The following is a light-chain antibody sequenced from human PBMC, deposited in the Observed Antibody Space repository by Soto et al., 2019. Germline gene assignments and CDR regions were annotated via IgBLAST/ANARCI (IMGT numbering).Light chain of an antibody. V-gene: IGKV4-1*01. CDR3: QHYYDIPYT. CDR2: WAS. Sequence: DIVMTQSPDSLAVSLGERATIKCKSSQSVLYTSNNKNYLAWYQQKAGQSPKLLIYWASTRESGVPDRFSGSGSGTDLTLTISSLQAEDVAVYYCQHYYDIPYTFGQGTKLEIK. J-gene: IGKJ2*01. CDR1: QSVLYTSNNKNY.